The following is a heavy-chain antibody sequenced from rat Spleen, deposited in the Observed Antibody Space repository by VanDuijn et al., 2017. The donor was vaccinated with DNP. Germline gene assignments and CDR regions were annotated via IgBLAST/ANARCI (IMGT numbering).Heavy chain of an antibody. CDR2: ISYSGST. V-gene: IGHV3-1*01. CDR3: TTFEGTNA. CDR1: GYSITSTY. J-gene: IGHJ4*01. Sequence: EVQLQESGPGLVKPSQSLSLTCSVTGYSITSTYWGWIRKFPGNKMEWIGHISYSGSTSYNPSLKSRISITRDTSKNQFFLQLNSVTTEDTATYYCTTFEGTNAWGQGTSVTVSS. D-gene: IGHD1-11*01.